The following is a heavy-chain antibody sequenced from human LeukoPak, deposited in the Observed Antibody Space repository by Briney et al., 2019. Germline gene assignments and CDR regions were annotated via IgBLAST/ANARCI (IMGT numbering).Heavy chain of an antibody. J-gene: IGHJ4*02. CDR2: IYYGGNT. D-gene: IGHD6-19*01. V-gene: IGHV4-61*01. CDR1: GGSVSSGTYY. Sequence: PSETLSLTCTVSGGSVSSGTYYWSWIRQPPGKGLEWIGYIYYGGNTNYNPSLKSRVTISVDTSKNQFSLRLSSVTAADTAVYYCARVSVAVAGDYFDYWGQGTLVTVSP. CDR3: ARVSVAVAGDYFDY.